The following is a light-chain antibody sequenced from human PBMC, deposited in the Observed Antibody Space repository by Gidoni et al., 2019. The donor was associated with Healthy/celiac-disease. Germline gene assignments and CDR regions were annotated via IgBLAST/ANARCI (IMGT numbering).Light chain of an antibody. CDR3: QQYYSTPPT. J-gene: IGKJ3*01. V-gene: IGKV4-1*01. CDR2: WAS. Sequence: DIVITHSPDSLAVSLGERATINCKSSQSVLYSSNNKNYLAWYQQKPGQPPKLLIYWASTRESGVPDRFSGSGSGTDFTLTISSLQAEDVAVYYCQQYYSTPPTFGPGTKVDIK. CDR1: QSVLYSSNNKNY.